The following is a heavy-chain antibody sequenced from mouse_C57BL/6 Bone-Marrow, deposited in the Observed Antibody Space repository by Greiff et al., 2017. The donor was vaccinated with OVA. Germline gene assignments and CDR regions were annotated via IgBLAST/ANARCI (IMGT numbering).Heavy chain of an antibody. J-gene: IGHJ3*01. CDR1: GFNIKDDY. Sequence: EVQLQQSGAELVRPGASVKLSCTASGFNIKDDYMHWVKQRPEQGLEWIGWIDPENGDTEYASKFQGKATIPADTSSNTAYLQLSSLTSEDTAVYYCTTLYYYGSSWFAYWGQGTLVTVSA. CDR2: IDPENGDT. V-gene: IGHV14-4*01. CDR3: TTLYYYGSSWFAY. D-gene: IGHD1-1*01.